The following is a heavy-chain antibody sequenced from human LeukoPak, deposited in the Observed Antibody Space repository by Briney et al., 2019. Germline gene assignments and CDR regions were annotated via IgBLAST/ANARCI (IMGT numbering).Heavy chain of an antibody. J-gene: IGHJ6*02. V-gene: IGHV3-48*03. CDR3: ARVHQPTYYYYYGMDV. CDR1: GFTFSSYE. D-gene: IGHD2-2*01. CDR2: ISSSGSTI. Sequence: GGSLRLSCAASGFTFSSYEMNWVGQAPGKGVEGVSKISSSGSTIYYADSVKGRFTISRDNAKNSLYLQMNSLRAEDTAVYYCARVHQPTYYYYYGMDVWGQGTTVTVSS.